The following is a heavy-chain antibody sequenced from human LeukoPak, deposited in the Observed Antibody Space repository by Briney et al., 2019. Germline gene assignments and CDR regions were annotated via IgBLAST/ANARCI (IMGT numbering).Heavy chain of an antibody. CDR2: IKQDGSEK. CDR3: ARDDNLRFLEWPSNYYMDV. V-gene: IGHV3-7*01. Sequence: GGSLRLSCAASGFTFSSYWMSWVRQAPGKGLEWEANIKQDGSEKYYVDSVKGRFTISRDNAKNSLYLQMNSLRAEDTAVYYCARDDNLRFLEWPSNYYMDVWGKGTTVTVSS. J-gene: IGHJ6*03. CDR1: GFTFSSYW. D-gene: IGHD3-3*01.